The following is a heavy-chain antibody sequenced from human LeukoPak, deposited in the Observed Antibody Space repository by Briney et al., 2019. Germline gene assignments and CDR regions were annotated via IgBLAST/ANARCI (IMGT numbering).Heavy chain of an antibody. CDR3: ARVDIRTAFFDY. D-gene: IGHD5-12*01. V-gene: IGHV4-4*07. Sequence: SETLSLTCTVSGGSISSYYWSWIRQPAGKGLEWIGRIYTSGSTNYNPSLKSRVTMSVDTSKNQFSLKLSSVTAADMAVYYCARVDIRTAFFDYWGQGTLVTVSS. CDR2: IYTSGST. J-gene: IGHJ4*02. CDR1: GGSISSYY.